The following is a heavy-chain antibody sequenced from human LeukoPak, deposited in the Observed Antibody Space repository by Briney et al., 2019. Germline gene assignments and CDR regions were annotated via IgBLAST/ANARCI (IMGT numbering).Heavy chain of an antibody. J-gene: IGHJ4*02. D-gene: IGHD1-26*01. Sequence: SGGSLRLSCAASGFTFSSYGMHWVRQAPGKGLEYVSGITSNGGSTYYGDSVKGRFTISRDNSKNILYLQMGSLRDEDMAVYYCARGSRGSYPNWGQGTLVTVSS. V-gene: IGHV3-64*02. CDR2: ITSNGGST. CDR1: GFTFSSYG. CDR3: ARGSRGSYPN.